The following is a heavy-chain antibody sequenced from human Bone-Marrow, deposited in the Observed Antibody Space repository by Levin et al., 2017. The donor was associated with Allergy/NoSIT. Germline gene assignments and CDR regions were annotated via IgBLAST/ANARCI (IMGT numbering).Heavy chain of an antibody. D-gene: IGHD5-12*01. Sequence: GGSLRLSCAASGFTFSSYAMHWVRQAPGKGLEYVSAISSNGGSTYYANSVKGRFTISRDNSKNTLYLQMGSLRAEDMAVYYCARGPMIYSGYDSLIDYWGQGTLVTVSS. J-gene: IGHJ4*02. CDR2: ISSNGGST. V-gene: IGHV3-64*01. CDR1: GFTFSSYA. CDR3: ARGPMIYSGYDSLIDY.